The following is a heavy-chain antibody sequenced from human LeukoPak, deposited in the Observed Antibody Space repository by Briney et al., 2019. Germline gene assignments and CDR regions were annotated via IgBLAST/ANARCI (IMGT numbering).Heavy chain of an antibody. V-gene: IGHV1-2*02. CDR3: ARAWDYGDYVKAFDI. J-gene: IGHJ3*02. CDR1: GYTFTGYY. CDR2: INPNSGDT. D-gene: IGHD4-17*01. Sequence: GASVKVSCKASGYTFTGYYMYWVRQAPGQGLEWMGWINPNSGDTNYAQKFQGRVTMTRDTSISTAYMELSRLRSDDTAVYYCARAWDYGDYVKAFDIWGQGTMVTVSS.